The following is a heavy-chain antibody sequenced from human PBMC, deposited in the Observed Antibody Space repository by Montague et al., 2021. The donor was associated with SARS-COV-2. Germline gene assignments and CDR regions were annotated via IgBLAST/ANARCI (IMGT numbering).Heavy chain of an antibody. V-gene: IGHV4-39*01. D-gene: IGHD6-13*01. CDR1: GGSISTSNYY. Sequence: SETLSLTCSVSGGSISTSNYYWGWIRQPPGKGLEWIGSVYYSGSTYYNPPLKSRVTVSVDTSKNQFSLKIGSVTAADTAVYFCAGQSASSPFDHWGQGTLVTVSS. CDR3: AGQSASSPFDH. J-gene: IGHJ4*02. CDR2: VYYSGST.